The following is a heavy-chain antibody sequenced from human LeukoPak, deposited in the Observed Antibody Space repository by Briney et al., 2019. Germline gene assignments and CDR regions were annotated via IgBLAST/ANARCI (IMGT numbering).Heavy chain of an antibody. J-gene: IGHJ5*02. CDR3: ASTTVVIAASWFDP. CDR2: INHSGST. V-gene: IGHV4-34*01. D-gene: IGHD2-15*01. Sequence: SETPSLTCAVYGGSFSGYYWSWIRQPPGKGLEWIGEINHSGSTNYNPSLESRVTISVDTSKNQFSLKLSSVTAADTAVYYCASTTVVIAASWFDPWGQGTLVTVSS. CDR1: GGSFSGYY.